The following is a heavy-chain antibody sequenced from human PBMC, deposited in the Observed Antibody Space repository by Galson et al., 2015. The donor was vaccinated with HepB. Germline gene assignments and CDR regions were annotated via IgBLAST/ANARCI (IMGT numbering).Heavy chain of an antibody. CDR2: ISAYNGNT. V-gene: IGHV1-18*01. D-gene: IGHD3-22*01. CDR1: GYTFTSYG. Sequence: SVKVSCKASGYTFTSYGISWVRQAPGQGLEWMGWISAYNGNTNYAQKLQGRVTMTTDTSTSTAYMELRSLGSDDTAVYYCARDLYYDSQPYPGYYFDYWGQGTLVTVSS. J-gene: IGHJ4*02. CDR3: ARDLYYDSQPYPGYYFDY.